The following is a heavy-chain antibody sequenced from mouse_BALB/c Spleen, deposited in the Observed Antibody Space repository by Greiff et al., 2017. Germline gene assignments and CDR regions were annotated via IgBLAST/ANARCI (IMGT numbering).Heavy chain of an antibody. CDR1: GFTFSSYT. D-gene: IGHD2-4*01. CDR3: RITTDYAMDY. CDR2: ISSGGSYT. J-gene: IGHJ4*01. V-gene: IGHV5-6-4*01. Sequence: EVMLVESGGGLVKPGGSLKLSCAASGFTFSSYTMSWVRQTPEKRLEWVATISSGGSYTYYPDSVKGRFTISRDNAKNTLYLQMSSLKSEDTAMYYCRITTDYAMDYWGQGTSVTVSS.